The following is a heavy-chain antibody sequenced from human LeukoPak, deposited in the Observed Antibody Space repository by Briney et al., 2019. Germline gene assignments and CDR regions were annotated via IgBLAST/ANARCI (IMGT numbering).Heavy chain of an antibody. J-gene: IGHJ4*02. D-gene: IGHD6-19*01. CDR2: MFYNGAT. CDR1: GGSISSRDYY. Sequence: SETLSLTCSVSGGSISSRDYYWGWIRQPPGKGLECIGTMFYNGATKSNPSLSSRVTMSIDTSKNQFSLKLRSVTAADTAVYYCAREARFALPVVGSGDYWGQGTLVTVSS. CDR3: AREARFALPVVGSGDY. V-gene: IGHV4-39*07.